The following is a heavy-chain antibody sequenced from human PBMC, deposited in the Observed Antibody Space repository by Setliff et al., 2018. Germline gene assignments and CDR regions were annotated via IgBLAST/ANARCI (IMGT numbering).Heavy chain of an antibody. J-gene: IGHJ4*02. V-gene: IGHV4-59*01. D-gene: IGHD5-12*01. Sequence: SETLSLTCTVSDGSLSTYYWSWIRQPPGKGLEFIGYVYYSGTANYSPSLRSRLTISVDTSKNQFSLKLRSVTAADTAVYCCARGGTFRYFDSWGQGAPVTV. CDR3: ARGGTFRYFDS. CDR2: VYYSGTA. CDR1: DGSLSTYY.